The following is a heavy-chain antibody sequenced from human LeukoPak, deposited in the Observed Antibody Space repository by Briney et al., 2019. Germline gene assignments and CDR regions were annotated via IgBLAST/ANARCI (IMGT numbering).Heavy chain of an antibody. V-gene: IGHV1-8*01. CDR1: GYTFASYD. CDR2: MNPNSGNT. Sequence: ASVKISCKASGYTFASYDINWVRQDTGQGLEWMGWMNPNSGNTGYAQKFQGRVTMTRNTSISTAYMELSSLRSEDTAVYYCARGKRRYYYYYGMDVWGQGTTVTVSS. J-gene: IGHJ6*02. CDR3: ARGKRRYYYYYGMDV.